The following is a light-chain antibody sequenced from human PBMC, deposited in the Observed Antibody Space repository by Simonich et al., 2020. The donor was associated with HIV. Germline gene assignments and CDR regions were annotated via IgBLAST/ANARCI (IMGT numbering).Light chain of an antibody. Sequence: SYELTQPPSVSVSPGQTARITCSADALTKKYYYWYQQKSGQAPVLVIYEDRKRPSGIPERFSGSSSGTMATLTISGAQVEDEADYYCYSTDSSGDLYWVFGGGTKLTVL. CDR1: ALTKKY. CDR3: YSTDSSGDLYWV. CDR2: EDR. J-gene: IGLJ3*02. V-gene: IGLV3-10*01.